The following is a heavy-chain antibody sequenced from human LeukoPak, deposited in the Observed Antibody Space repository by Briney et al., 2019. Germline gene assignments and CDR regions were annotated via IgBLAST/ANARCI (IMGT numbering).Heavy chain of an antibody. CDR1: GGTFSSYA. Sequence: ASVKVSCKASGGTFSSYAISWVRQARGQGLEWMGRIIPILGIANYAQKFQGRVTITADKSTSTAYMELSSLRSEDTAVYYCARHQAYCSSTSCYAAFDYWGQGTLVTVSS. D-gene: IGHD2-2*01. CDR3: ARHQAYCSSTSCYAAFDY. CDR2: IIPILGIA. J-gene: IGHJ4*02. V-gene: IGHV1-69*04.